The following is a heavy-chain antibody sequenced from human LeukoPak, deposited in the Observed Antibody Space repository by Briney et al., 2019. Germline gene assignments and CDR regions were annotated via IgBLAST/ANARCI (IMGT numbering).Heavy chain of an antibody. CDR3: ARETSRIIYY. CDR1: GYSISSGYY. CDR2: VYHNGNT. Sequence: PSETLPLTCTVSGYSISSGYYWGWIRQPPGKGLEWIANVYHNGNTFYNPSLKSRVTISVDTSNNQFPLTLTSVTAADTAVYFCARETSRIIYYWGQGMLVTVSS. V-gene: IGHV4-38-2*02. J-gene: IGHJ4*02.